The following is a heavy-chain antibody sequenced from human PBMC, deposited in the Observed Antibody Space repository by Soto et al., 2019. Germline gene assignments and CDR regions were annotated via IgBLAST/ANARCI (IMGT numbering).Heavy chain of an antibody. Sequence: EVQLVESGGGLIQPGGSLRLSCTGSGFSFSDYSFNWIRQAPGKGLERISYVSSRRTITFYADSVKGRFTISRDNAKKSVYLQMNRLTNENTAVYYCARHGYGDSFDHWGRGTLVTVSS. CDR1: GFSFSDYS. V-gene: IGHV3-48*02. CDR3: ARHGYGDSFDH. J-gene: IGHJ4*02. D-gene: IGHD4-17*01. CDR2: VSSRRTIT.